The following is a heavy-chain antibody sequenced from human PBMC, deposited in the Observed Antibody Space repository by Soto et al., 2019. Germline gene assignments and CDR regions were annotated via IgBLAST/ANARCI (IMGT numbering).Heavy chain of an antibody. CDR3: AREGVAPYYYSGMDV. CDR2: ISSYNGDT. V-gene: IGHV1-18*01. J-gene: IGHJ6*02. D-gene: IGHD5-12*01. Sequence: QVQLVQSGAEVKKPGASVKVSCKASGYTFTRSGISWVRQAPGQGPEWMGWISSYNGDTNYAQTIQGRVTMNLDTSTSIAYMELRSLRSDDTAVYYCAREGVAPYYYSGMDVWGQGTPVTVSS. CDR1: GYTFTRSG.